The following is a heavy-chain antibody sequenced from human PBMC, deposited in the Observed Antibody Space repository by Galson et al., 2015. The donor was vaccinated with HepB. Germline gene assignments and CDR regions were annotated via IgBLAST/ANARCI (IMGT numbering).Heavy chain of an antibody. J-gene: IGHJ5*01. CDR3: AKSPRGGVPHLTWFDS. CDR2: VSGSGGTT. CDR1: GFTFSSYA. V-gene: IGHV3-23*01. D-gene: IGHD3-10*01. Sequence: SLRLSCAASGFTFSSYAMSWVRQAPGKGLEWVSAVSGSGGTTYYADSVKGRFTVSRDYSKNTLYLQMNSLRAEDTAVYYCAKSPRGGVPHLTWFDSWGQGTLVTVSS.